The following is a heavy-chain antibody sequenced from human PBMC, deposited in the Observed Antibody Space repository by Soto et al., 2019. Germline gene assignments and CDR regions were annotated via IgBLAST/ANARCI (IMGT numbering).Heavy chain of an antibody. J-gene: IGHJ5*02. CDR3: ARERPDGARLDP. CDR1: GGSISSGDYY. V-gene: IGHV4-30-4*01. CDR2: IYHSGST. D-gene: IGHD6-6*01. Sequence: QVQLQESGPGLVKPSQTLSLTCTVSGGSISSGDYYWSWIRQPPGKGLEWIGYIYHSGSTYYNPSLKSRVTISVNPSKNQFSLKLSSVTAADTAVYYCARERPDGARLDPWGQGNPGHRLL.